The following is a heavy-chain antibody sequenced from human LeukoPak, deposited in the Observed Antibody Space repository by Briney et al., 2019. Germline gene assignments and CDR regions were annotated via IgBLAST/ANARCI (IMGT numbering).Heavy chain of an antibody. D-gene: IGHD2-15*01. V-gene: IGHV3-11*01. Sequence: PGGSLRLSCAASGFTFSDYYMSWIRQAPGKGLEWVSYISSSATTIYYADSVKGRFSISRDNAKNSLYLQMNSLRVEDTAVYYCARLCSVVAASNWFDPWGQGTLVTVSS. CDR1: GFTFSDYY. J-gene: IGHJ5*02. CDR3: ARLCSVVAASNWFDP. CDR2: ISSSATTI.